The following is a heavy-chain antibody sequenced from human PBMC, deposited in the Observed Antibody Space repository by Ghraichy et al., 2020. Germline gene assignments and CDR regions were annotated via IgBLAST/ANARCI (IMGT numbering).Heavy chain of an antibody. J-gene: IGHJ3*02. V-gene: IGHV4-39*01. D-gene: IGHD2-21*02. CDR3: ARHENIVVVTAARAFDI. CDR1: GGSISSSSYF. CDR2: IYYYGNT. Sequence: GSLRLSCTVSGGSISSSSYFWGWIRQPPGKGLEWIGSIYYYGNTYYNPSLKSRVTISVDTSKNQFSLKLSSVTAADTAVYYCARHENIVVVTAARAFDIWGQGTMGTVSS.